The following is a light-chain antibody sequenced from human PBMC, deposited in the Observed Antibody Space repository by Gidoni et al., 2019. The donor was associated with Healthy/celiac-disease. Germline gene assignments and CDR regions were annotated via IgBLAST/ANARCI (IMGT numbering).Light chain of an antibody. Sequence: DIQKTQSPSSLSASVGDRVTITCRASQSISSYLNWYQKKPGKAPKPLIYAASSLQSGVPSRFSGTRSGTDCTLTISSLQPEDFATYYCQQSYSTPLTFVGLTKVEI. J-gene: IGKJ4*01. V-gene: IGKV1-39*01. CDR1: QSISSY. CDR3: QQSYSTPLT. CDR2: AAS.